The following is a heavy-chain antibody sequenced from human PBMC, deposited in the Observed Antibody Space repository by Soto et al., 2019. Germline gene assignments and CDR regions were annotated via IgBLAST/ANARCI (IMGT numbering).Heavy chain of an antibody. CDR3: VGSGVAEEQYAFDI. CDR2: ISGSGGST. D-gene: IGHD3-10*01. Sequence: EVQLLESGGGLVQPGGSLRLSCAASGFTFSSYAMSWVRQAPGKGLEWVSAISGSGGSTYYADSVKGRFTISRDNSKNTLYLQMNSLRAEDTGVYYCVGSGVAEEQYAFDIWGQGTMVTVSS. V-gene: IGHV3-23*01. CDR1: GFTFSSYA. J-gene: IGHJ3*02.